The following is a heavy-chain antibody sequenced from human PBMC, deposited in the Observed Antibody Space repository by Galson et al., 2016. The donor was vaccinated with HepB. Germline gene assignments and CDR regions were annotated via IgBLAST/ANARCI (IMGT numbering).Heavy chain of an antibody. CDR3: ARLIGDTFDLFDL. J-gene: IGHJ5*02. D-gene: IGHD2/OR15-2a*01. Sequence: PALVKPTQTLTLTCTVSGFSLRNARMGVAWIRQPPGKAPEWLAHIFSNDAKSLSTSLKSRLSISKDTSKSQVVLTMTNMDPLDTATYYCARLIGDTFDLFDLWGQGTLVTVSS. V-gene: IGHV2-26*01. CDR1: GFSLRNARMG. CDR2: IFSNDAK.